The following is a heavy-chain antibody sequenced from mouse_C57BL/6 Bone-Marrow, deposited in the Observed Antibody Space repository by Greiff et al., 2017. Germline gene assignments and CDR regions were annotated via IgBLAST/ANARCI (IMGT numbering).Heavy chain of an antibody. J-gene: IGHJ4*01. CDR3: ARERLRRASYYAMDY. Sequence: EVHLLESGGGLVKPGGSLKLSCAASGFTFSSYAMPWVRQTPEQRLEWVATISDGGSYTYYPDNVKGRFTISRDNATNTLYLQMSQLKSEDTAMYYWARERLRRASYYAMDYWGQGTSVTVSS. V-gene: IGHV5-4*01. D-gene: IGHD2-2*01. CDR2: ISDGGSYT. CDR1: GFTFSSYA.